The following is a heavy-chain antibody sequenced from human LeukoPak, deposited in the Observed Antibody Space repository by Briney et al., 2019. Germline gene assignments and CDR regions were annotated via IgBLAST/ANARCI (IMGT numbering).Heavy chain of an antibody. V-gene: IGHV4-34*01. CDR3: ARGRELRLGELSLSEPPY. CDR2: INHSGST. D-gene: IGHD3-16*02. CDR1: GXSFSGYY. J-gene: IGHJ4*02. Sequence: PSETLSLTCAVYGXSFSGYYWSWIRQPPGKGLEWIGEINHSGSTNYNPSLKSRVTISVDTSKNQFSLKLSSVTAADTAVYYCARGRELRLGELSLSEPPYWGQGTLVTVSS.